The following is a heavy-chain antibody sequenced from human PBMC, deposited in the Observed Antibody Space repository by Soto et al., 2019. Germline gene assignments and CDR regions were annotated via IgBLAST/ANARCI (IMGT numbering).Heavy chain of an antibody. CDR1: GFTFSSYS. J-gene: IGHJ6*02. V-gene: IGHV3-21*01. Sequence: PVGSLRLSCAASGFTFSSYSMNWVRQAPGKGLEWVSSISSSSSYIYYADSVKGRFTISRDNAKNSLYLQMNSLRAEDTAVYYCARDPAGYSSSWTYYYYYGMDVWGQGTTVTVSS. CDR2: ISSSSSYI. CDR3: ARDPAGYSSSWTYYYYYGMDV. D-gene: IGHD6-13*01.